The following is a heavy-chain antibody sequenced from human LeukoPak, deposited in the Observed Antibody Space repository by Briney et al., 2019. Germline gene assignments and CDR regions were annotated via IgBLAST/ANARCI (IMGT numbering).Heavy chain of an antibody. CDR1: GFTFSNNA. D-gene: IGHD6-6*01. CDR3: VGTIASRGSEY. CDR2: LPPDELGI. J-gene: IGHJ4*02. V-gene: IGHV3-74*01. Sequence: GGSLRLSCAASGFTFSNNAMSWVRQAPGMGLVWVSRLPPDELGIIYADSVKGRFTVSRDNAKNTVYLQMNNLRVDDTAMYYCVGTIASRGSEYWGQGALVTVSS.